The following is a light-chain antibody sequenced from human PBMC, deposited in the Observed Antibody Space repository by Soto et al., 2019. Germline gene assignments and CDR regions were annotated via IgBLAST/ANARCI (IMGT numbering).Light chain of an antibody. CDR1: QNVDSNY. J-gene: IGKJ5*01. V-gene: IGKV3D-20*02. Sequence: EIVLTQSPGTLSLSPGEEATLSCRASQNVDSNYLAWYQQKPGQTPRLIIYGASGRADGIPHRFSGSGFGTDFTLTISSLEPEDFAVYYCQQRSNWPITFGQGTRLEIK. CDR2: GAS. CDR3: QQRSNWPIT.